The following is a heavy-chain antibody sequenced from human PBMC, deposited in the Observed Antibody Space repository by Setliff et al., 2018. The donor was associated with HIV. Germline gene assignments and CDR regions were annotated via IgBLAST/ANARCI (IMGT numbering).Heavy chain of an antibody. V-gene: IGHV4-59*01. Sequence: ETLSLTCTVSGGSISSYYWSWVRQPPGKGLEWIGYIYYSGSTNYNPSLKSRVTISVDTSKNQFSLKLSAVTAADTAVYYCARGLDVWGTYRYRNYFDYWGQGTLVTVSS. CDR1: GGSISSYY. J-gene: IGHJ4*02. CDR2: IYYSGST. D-gene: IGHD3-16*02. CDR3: ARGLDVWGTYRYRNYFDY.